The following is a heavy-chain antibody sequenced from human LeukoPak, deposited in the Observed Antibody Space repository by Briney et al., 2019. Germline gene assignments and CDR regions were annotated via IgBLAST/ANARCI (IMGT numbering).Heavy chain of an antibody. D-gene: IGHD2-15*01. CDR3: ARAVLGPVRYCSGGSCPSLNWFDP. J-gene: IGHJ5*02. CDR1: GFTFSRYW. CDR2: INKDGSST. Sequence: PGGSLRLSCAASGFTFSRYWIYWVRQAPGKGLVWVSRINKDGSSTSYADSVKGRFTISRDNAKNTLYLQMNSLRVDDTAVYYCARAVLGPVRYCSGGSCPSLNWFDPWGQGTLVTVSS. V-gene: IGHV3-74*01.